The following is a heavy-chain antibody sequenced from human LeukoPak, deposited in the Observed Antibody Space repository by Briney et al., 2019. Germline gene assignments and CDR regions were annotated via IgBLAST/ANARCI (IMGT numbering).Heavy chain of an antibody. CDR2: IYYSGST. V-gene: IGHV4-59*01. Sequence: SETLSLTCTVSGGSISSYYWSWIRQPPGKGLEWIGYIYYSGSTNYNPSLKSRVTISVDTSKNQFSLKLNSVTAADTAVYYCATADCSSTSCYRRMGEVWGQGTLVTVSS. CDR3: ATADCSSTSCYRRMGEV. CDR1: GGSISSYY. J-gene: IGHJ4*02. D-gene: IGHD2-2*01.